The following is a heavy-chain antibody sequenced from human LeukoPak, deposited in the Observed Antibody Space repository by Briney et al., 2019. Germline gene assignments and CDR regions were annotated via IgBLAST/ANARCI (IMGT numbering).Heavy chain of an antibody. CDR3: VRGASSIAALNPFWYFDL. CDR2: INPSGGST. Sequence: ASVKVSCKASGYTFTSYYMHWVRQGPGQGLEWMGIINPSGGSTSYAQKFQGRVTMTRDTSTNTVYMELSSLRSEDPAVFYCVRGASSIAALNPFWYFDLWGRGTLVTVSS. J-gene: IGHJ2*01. CDR1: GYTFTSYY. V-gene: IGHV1-46*01. D-gene: IGHD6-6*01.